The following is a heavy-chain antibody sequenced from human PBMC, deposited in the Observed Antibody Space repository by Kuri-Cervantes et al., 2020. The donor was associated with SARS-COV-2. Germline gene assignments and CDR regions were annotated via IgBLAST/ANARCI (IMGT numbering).Heavy chain of an antibody. J-gene: IGHJ4*02. CDR3: AKGGGPGSYIPLDY. CDR1: GFTSSTYG. D-gene: IGHD1-26*01. V-gene: IGHV3-30*18. CDR2: ISYDGSNK. Sequence: GESLKISCAASGFTSSTYGMHWVRQAPGKGLEWVAVISYDGSNKYYADSVEGRFTISRDNSKNTLYLQMNSLRAEDTAVYYCAKGGGPGSYIPLDYWGQGTLVTVSS.